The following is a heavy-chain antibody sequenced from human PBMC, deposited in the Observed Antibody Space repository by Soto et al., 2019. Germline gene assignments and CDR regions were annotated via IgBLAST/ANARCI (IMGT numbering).Heavy chain of an antibody. V-gene: IGHV1-3*01. CDR2: INAGNGNT. CDR3: ARIMSVPSRYAFAI. Sequence: ASVKVSCKASGYTFTSYAMHCVRQPPGQRLEWMGWINAGNGNTKYSQKFQGRVTITRDTSASTAYMELSSLRSEETALYYCARIMSVPSRYAFAIWRQGTMVTVPS. CDR1: GYTFTSYA. D-gene: IGHD3-16*01. J-gene: IGHJ3*02.